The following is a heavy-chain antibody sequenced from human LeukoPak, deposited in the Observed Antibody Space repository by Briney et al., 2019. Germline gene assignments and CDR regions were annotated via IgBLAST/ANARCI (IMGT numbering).Heavy chain of an antibody. CDR2: ISSSGSTI. CDR3: AREPTSSGYYYSPPHSDY. D-gene: IGHD3-22*01. V-gene: IGHV3-11*01. J-gene: IGHJ4*02. Sequence: PGGSLRLSCAASGFTFSDYYMSWIRQAPGKGLEWVSYISSSGSTIYYADSVKGRFTISGDNAKNSLYLQMNSLRAEDTAVYYCAREPTSSGYYYSPPHSDYWGQGTLVTVSS. CDR1: GFTFSDYY.